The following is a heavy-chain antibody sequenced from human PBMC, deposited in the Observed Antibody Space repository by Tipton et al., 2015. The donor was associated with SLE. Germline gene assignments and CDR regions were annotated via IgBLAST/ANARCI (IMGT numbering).Heavy chain of an antibody. Sequence: SLRLSCVASGFSFSGYEMNWVRQVPGRGLEWVAFISGSGNAIYYTDSVKGRFIISRDNAKNSLHLQMNSLRAEDTAMYYCARGKREGYYVYGMDVWGQGTTVTVSS. D-gene: IGHD2-15*01. CDR2: ISGSGNAI. CDR3: ARGKREGYYVYGMDV. V-gene: IGHV3-48*03. CDR1: GFSFSGYE. J-gene: IGHJ6*02.